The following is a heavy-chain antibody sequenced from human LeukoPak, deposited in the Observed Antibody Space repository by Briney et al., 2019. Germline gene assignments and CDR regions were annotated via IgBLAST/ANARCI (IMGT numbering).Heavy chain of an antibody. V-gene: IGHV3-53*01. D-gene: IGHD3-10*01. CDR2: IYSGGST. J-gene: IGHJ4*02. CDR3: ARSGSGSYFLDY. CDR1: GFTVSSNY. Sequence: GGSLRLSCAACGFTVSSNYMSWVRQAPGKGLEWVSVIYSGGSTYSADSVRGRFTISRDNSKNTLYLQMNSLRAEDTAVYYCARSGSGSYFLDYWGQGTLVTVSS.